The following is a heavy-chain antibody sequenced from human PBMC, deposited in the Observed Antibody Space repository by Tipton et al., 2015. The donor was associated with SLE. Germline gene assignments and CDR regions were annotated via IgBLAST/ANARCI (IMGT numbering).Heavy chain of an antibody. D-gene: IGHD1-26*01. J-gene: IGHJ5*02. CDR3: ARQHSGGATDT. V-gene: IGHV4-31*03. CDR1: GDSITDGGYS. Sequence: TLSLTCTVSGDSITDGGYSWNWVRQHPGAGLEWIGYIHHSGRTDYNPSLRSRVTISRDTSKNQFSLNGNSVTAADTAVYYCARQHSGGATDTWGQGTLVTVSS. CDR2: IHHSGRT.